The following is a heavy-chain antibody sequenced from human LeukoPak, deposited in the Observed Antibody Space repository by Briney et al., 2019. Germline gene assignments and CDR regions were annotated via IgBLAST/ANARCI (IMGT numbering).Heavy chain of an antibody. CDR1: GFTFSNAW. Sequence: MPGGSLRLSCAASGFTFSNAWMSWVRQPPGKGLEWIGSIYYSGSTYYNPSLKSRVTISVDTSKNQFSLKLSSVTAADTAVYYCARSLPLNCSSTSCYGAYWGQGTLVTVSS. J-gene: IGHJ4*02. V-gene: IGHV4-38-2*01. CDR2: IYYSGST. CDR3: ARSLPLNCSSTSCYGAY. D-gene: IGHD2-2*01.